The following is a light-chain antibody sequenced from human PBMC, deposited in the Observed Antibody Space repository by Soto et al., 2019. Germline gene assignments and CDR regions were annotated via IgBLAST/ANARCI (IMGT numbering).Light chain of an antibody. J-gene: IGLJ3*02. CDR1: SSNIGAGYD. CDR3: QAYDYSLTAFV. V-gene: IGLV1-40*01. CDR2: GNR. Sequence: QSVLTQPPSVSGAPGQRVNISCTGNSSNIGAGYDVHWYQQLPGAAPKLVIFGNRNRPSGVPERFSGSKSGTSASLAITGLQAEDEADYYCQAYDYSLTAFVFGGGTKVTVL.